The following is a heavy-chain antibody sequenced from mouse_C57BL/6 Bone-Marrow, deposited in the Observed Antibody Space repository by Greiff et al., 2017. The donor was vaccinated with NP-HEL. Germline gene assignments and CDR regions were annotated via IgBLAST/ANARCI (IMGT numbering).Heavy chain of an antibody. CDR2: IDPSDSYT. Sequence: QVQLQQPGAELVRPGTSVKLSCKASGYTFTSYWMHWVKQRPGQGLEWIGVIDPSDSYTNYNQKFKGKATLTVDTSSSTAYMQLSSLTSEDSAVYYYARGGHYWGQGTTLTVSS. J-gene: IGHJ2*01. V-gene: IGHV1-59*01. CDR3: ARGGHY. CDR1: GYTFTSYW.